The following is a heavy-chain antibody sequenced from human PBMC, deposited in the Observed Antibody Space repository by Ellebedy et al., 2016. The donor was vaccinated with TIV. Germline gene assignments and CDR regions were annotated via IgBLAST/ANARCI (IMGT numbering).Heavy chain of an antibody. Sequence: GGSLRLSCAASGFTFDDYAMHWVRQAPGKGLEWVSGIGRNGDSMDYVDSVKGRLTISRDNAKNSLYLQMNGLRAEDTALYYCAKGIFQCYSSNYFDDWGQGTLVTVSS. V-gene: IGHV3-9*01. J-gene: IGHJ4*02. CDR2: IGRNGDSM. CDR1: GFTFDDYA. CDR3: AKGIFQCYSSNYFDD. D-gene: IGHD6-13*01.